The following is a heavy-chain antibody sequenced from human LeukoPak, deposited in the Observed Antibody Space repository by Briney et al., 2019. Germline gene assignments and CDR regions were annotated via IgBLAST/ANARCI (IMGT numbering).Heavy chain of an antibody. CDR3: ARAYCSGVTCRPGSY. Sequence: ASVKVSCKASGYTFTSYYIHWVRQAPGQGLEWMGIINPSGGSTSYGQTFQGRVTMTSDTSTRTVYMQLSSLTSEDTAVYLCARAYCSGVTCRPGSYWGQGTLVTVSS. J-gene: IGHJ4*02. CDR2: INPSGGST. V-gene: IGHV1-46*01. CDR1: GYTFTSYY. D-gene: IGHD2-15*01.